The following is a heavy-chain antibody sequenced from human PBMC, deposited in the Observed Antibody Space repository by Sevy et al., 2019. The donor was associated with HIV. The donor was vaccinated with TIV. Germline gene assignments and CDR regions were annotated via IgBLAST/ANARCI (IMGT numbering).Heavy chain of an antibody. CDR1: GFTFNSYA. V-gene: IGHV3-23*01. D-gene: IGHD6-19*01. Sequence: GGSLRLSCAASGFTFNSYAMNWVRQAPGKELEWVSAISGPIGDTYYADSVKGRFTISRDNSKNTLYLQMNSLRAEDTAVYYCAKDIIAVVGDAFDIWGQGTMVTVSS. J-gene: IGHJ3*02. CDR3: AKDIIAVVGDAFDI. CDR2: ISGPIGDT.